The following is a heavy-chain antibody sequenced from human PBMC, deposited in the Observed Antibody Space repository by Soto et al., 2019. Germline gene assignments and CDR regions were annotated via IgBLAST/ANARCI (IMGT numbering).Heavy chain of an antibody. J-gene: IGHJ4*02. Sequence: QLQLQESGPRLVMPSETLSLTCTFSGGSITNINYYWGWIRQPPGKGLEWIGSTHYSGITYYNPSLKSRVTISTDTSKNHFSLKLTSVTAADTAVYYCANHWEIGGQGTRVTVCS. CDR2: THYSGIT. V-gene: IGHV4-39*02. CDR1: GGSITNINYY. CDR3: ANHWEI. D-gene: IGHD1-26*01.